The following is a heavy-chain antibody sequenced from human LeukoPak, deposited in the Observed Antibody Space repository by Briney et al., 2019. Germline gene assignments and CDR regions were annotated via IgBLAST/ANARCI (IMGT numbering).Heavy chain of an antibody. CDR1: GGSISSSSYY. J-gene: IGHJ4*02. V-gene: IGHV4-61*02. D-gene: IGHD3-10*01. CDR3: ARDQAYYYGSGSSFDY. CDR2: IYTSGST. Sequence: KPSETLSLTCTVSGGSISSSSYYWSWIRQPAGKGLEWIGRIYTSGSTNYNPSLKSRVTMSVDTSKNQFSLKLSSVTAADTAVYYCARDQAYYYGSGSSFDYWGQGTLVTVSS.